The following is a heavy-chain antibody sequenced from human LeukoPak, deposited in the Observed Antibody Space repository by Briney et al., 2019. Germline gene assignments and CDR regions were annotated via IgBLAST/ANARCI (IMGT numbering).Heavy chain of an antibody. V-gene: IGHV4-39*07. CDR3: ARFVGYDRWSRAFDI. J-gene: IGHJ3*02. Sequence: SETLSLTCTVSGGSISSSSYYWGWIRQPPGKGLEWIGSIYYSGSTNYNPSLKSRVTISVDTSKNQFSLKLSSVTAADTAVYYCARFVGYDRWSRAFDIWGQGTMVTVSS. D-gene: IGHD4-23*01. CDR1: GGSISSSSYY. CDR2: IYYSGST.